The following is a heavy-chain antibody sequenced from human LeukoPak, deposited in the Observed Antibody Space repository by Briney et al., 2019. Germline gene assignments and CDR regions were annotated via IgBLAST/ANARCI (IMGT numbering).Heavy chain of an antibody. J-gene: IGHJ5*02. CDR2: IYTSGST. CDR3: ARDGSLVVAARGWFDP. V-gene: IGHV4-4*08. Sequence: PSETLSLTCTVSGGSLSSYYWTWIRQPPGKGLEWIGRIYTSGSTNYNPSLKSRVTISVDTSKNQFSLKLSSVTAADTAVYYCARDGSLVVAARGWFDPWGQGTLVTVSS. CDR1: GGSLSSYY. D-gene: IGHD2-15*01.